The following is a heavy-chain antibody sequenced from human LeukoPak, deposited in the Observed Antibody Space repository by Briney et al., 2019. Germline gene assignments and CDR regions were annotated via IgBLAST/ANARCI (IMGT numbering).Heavy chain of an antibody. Sequence: GGSLRLSCVASRFTVSNNHMNWVRQAPGKGLEWVSVIYNGDNTYYADSVQGRFTISKDNSKNTLYLQMNSLRPEDTAVYFCARASRWLAFDNWGQGTLVTVSS. CDR3: ARASRWLAFDN. V-gene: IGHV3-66*01. CDR1: RFTVSNNH. CDR2: IYNGDNT. D-gene: IGHD6-19*01. J-gene: IGHJ4*02.